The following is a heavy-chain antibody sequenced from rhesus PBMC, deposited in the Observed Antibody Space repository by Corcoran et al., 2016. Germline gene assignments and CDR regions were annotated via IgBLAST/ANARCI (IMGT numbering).Heavy chain of an antibody. D-gene: IGHD6-25*01. CDR1: GFTFSSYA. J-gene: IGHJ4*01. CDR3: AKLAAADQYFDY. Sequence: EVQLVETGGVLVQPGGSLRLSCAASGFTFSSYAMQWVRQAPGKGLEWISAIKSGGESTYYADSVKGRFTISRDNSKNTLSLQMNSLRAEDTAVYYCAKLAAADQYFDYWGQGVLVTVSS. V-gene: IGHV3-103*01. CDR2: IKSGGEST.